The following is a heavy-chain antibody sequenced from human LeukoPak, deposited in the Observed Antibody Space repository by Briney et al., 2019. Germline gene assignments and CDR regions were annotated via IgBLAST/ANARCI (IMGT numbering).Heavy chain of an antibody. Sequence: PGESLKISCQGSGYDSGVSFTSHSIAWVRQMPGKGLEWMGIIYPRDSTTLYSPSFQGQVTISADTSIHTAYLQWISLKDSDTAMYFCARLKWRDIIVVVAARRYAWFDPWGQGTLVTVSS. CDR3: ARLKWRDIIVVVAARRYAWFDP. J-gene: IGHJ5*02. V-gene: IGHV5-51*01. CDR1: GYDSGVSFTSHS. CDR2: IYPRDSTT. D-gene: IGHD2-15*01.